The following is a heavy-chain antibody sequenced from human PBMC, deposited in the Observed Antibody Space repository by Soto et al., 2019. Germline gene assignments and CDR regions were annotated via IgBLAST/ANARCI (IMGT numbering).Heavy chain of an antibody. CDR3: AKELVGQMLTDY. J-gene: IGHJ4*02. D-gene: IGHD2-15*01. Sequence: EVQVLESGGDLVQPGGSLRLSCAASGFTFSSYAMNWVRQAPGKGLEWVSAISGSGGNTYYADSVKGRFTISRDNSKNTLYLQMDSLRAEDTAIYYCAKELVGQMLTDYWGQGTLVTVSS. CDR1: GFTFSSYA. V-gene: IGHV3-23*01. CDR2: ISGSGGNT.